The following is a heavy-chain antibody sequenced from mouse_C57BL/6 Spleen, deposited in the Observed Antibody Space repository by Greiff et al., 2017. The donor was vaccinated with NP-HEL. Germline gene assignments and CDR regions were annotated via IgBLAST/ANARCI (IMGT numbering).Heavy chain of an antibody. J-gene: IGHJ3*01. CDR2: IYPGSGST. V-gene: IGHV1-55*01. CDR3: ATHYYGSSYVGFAY. D-gene: IGHD1-1*01. CDR1: GYTFTSYW. Sequence: VQLQQSGAELVKPGASVKMSCKASGYTFTSYWITWVKQRPGQGLEWIGDIYPGSGSTNYNEKFKSKATLTVDTSSSTAYMQLSSLTSEDSAVYYCATHYYGSSYVGFAYWGQGTLVTVSA.